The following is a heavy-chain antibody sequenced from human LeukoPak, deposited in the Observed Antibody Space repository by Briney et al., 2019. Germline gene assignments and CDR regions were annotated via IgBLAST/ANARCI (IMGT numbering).Heavy chain of an antibody. CDR1: GYTFTGYY. CDR2: INPNSGGT. CDR3: ARDQIVPAATSGYYYYGIDV. J-gene: IGHJ6*02. Sequence: ASVKVSCKASGYTFTGYYMQWVRQAPGQGLEWMGWINPNSGGTNYAQKFQGRVTMTRDTSISTAYMELSRLRSDDTAVYYCARDQIVPAATSGYYYYGIDVWGQGTTVTVSS. V-gene: IGHV1-2*02. D-gene: IGHD2-2*01.